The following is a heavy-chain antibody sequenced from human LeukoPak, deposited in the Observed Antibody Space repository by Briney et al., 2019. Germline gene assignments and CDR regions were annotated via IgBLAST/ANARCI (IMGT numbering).Heavy chain of an antibody. D-gene: IGHD1-26*01. CDR2: IYYSGST. V-gene: IGHV4-38-2*02. CDR1: GYSISSGYY. CDR3: ARLHLGATPVFDY. J-gene: IGHJ4*02. Sequence: SETLSLTCTVSGYSISSGYYWGWIRQPPGKGLEWIGSIYYSGSTYYNPSLKSRVTISVDTSKNQFSLKLSSVTAADTAVYYCARLHLGATPVFDYWGQGTLVTVSS.